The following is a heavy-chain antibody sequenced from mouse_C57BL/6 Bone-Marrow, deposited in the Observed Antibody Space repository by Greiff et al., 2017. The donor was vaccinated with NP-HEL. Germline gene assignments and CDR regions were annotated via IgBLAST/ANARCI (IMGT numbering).Heavy chain of an antibody. CDR2: IDPSDSYT. CDR3: AGDRVFDV. V-gene: IGHV1-50*01. CDR1: GYTFTSYW. J-gene: IGHJ1*03. Sequence: QVQLQQPGAELVKPGASVPLSCKASGYTFTSYWMQWVTQRPGQGLEWIGEIDPSDSYTNYNQKFKGTATLTVDTSSSTAYMQLSSLTSEDSSVYYCAGDRVFDVWGTGTTVTVSS.